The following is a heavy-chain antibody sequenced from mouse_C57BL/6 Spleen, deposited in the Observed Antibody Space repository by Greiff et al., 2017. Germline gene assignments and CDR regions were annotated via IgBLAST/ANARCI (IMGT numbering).Heavy chain of an antibody. CDR2: IYPRSGNT. CDR1: GYTFTSYG. V-gene: IGHV1-81*01. D-gene: IGHD3-2*02. J-gene: IGHJ4*01. Sequence: QVQLKESGAELARPGASVKLSCKASGYTFTSYGISWVKQRTGQGLEWIGEIYPRSGNTYYNEKFKGKATLTADKSSSTAYMELRSLTSEDSAVYFCARLTAQATYYAMDYWGQGTSVTVSS. CDR3: ARLTAQATYYAMDY.